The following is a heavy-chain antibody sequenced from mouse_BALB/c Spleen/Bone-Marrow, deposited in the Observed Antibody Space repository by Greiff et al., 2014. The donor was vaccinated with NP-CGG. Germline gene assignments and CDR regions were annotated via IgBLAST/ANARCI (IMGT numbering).Heavy chain of an antibody. Sequence: EVKLVESGGGLVQPGGSMKLSCVASGFTFSNYWMNWVRQSPEKGLERVAEIRLKSNNYATDYAGSVKGRFSISRDDSKSSVYLQMTNLRAEDTGIYYCARQIYYGYYIDYWGQGTTLTVSS. D-gene: IGHD1-1*01. CDR1: GFTFSNYW. V-gene: IGHV6-6*02. CDR2: IRLKSNNYAT. J-gene: IGHJ2*01. CDR3: ARQIYYGYYIDY.